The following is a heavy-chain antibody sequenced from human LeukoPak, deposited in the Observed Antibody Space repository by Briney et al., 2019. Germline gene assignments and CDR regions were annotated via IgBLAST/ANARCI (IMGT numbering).Heavy chain of an antibody. CDR1: GFTFDDYG. J-gene: IGHJ6*03. CDR2: INWNGGST. D-gene: IGHD3-16*02. Sequence: PGGSPRLSCAASGFTFDDYGMSWVRQAPGKGLEWVSGINWNGGSTGYADSVKGRFTISRDNAKNSLYLQMNSLRAEDTAVYYCARTYDYVWGSYRLFGRYYYYYMDVWGKGTTVTISS. CDR3: ARTYDYVWGSYRLFGRYYYYYMDV. V-gene: IGHV3-20*04.